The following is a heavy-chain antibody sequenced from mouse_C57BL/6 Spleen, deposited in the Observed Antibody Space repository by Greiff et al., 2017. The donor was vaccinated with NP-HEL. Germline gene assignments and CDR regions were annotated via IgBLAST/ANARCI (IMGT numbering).Heavy chain of an antibody. D-gene: IGHD1-1*01. CDR3: TGTSSYDFDY. Sequence: EVKLQESGGGLVQPGGSMKLSCVASGFTFSNYWMNWVRQSPEKGLEWVAQIRLKSDNYATHYAESVKGRFTISRDDSKSSVYLQMNNLRAEDTGIYYCTGTSSYDFDYWGQGTTLTVSS. V-gene: IGHV6-3*01. CDR1: GFTFSNYW. CDR2: IRLKSDNYAT. J-gene: IGHJ2*01.